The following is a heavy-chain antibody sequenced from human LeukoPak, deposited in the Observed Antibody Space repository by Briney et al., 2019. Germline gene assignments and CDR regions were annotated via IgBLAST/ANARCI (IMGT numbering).Heavy chain of an antibody. Sequence: HPGGSLRLSCAASGFTFSSYAMSWVRQAPGKGLEWVSAISGSGGSTYYADSVKGRSTISRDNSKNTLYLQMNSLRAEDTAVYYCAKDGIYCSGGSCYGDFDYWGQGTLVTVSS. CDR3: AKDGIYCSGGSCYGDFDY. J-gene: IGHJ4*02. V-gene: IGHV3-23*01. CDR1: GFTFSSYA. CDR2: ISGSGGST. D-gene: IGHD2-15*01.